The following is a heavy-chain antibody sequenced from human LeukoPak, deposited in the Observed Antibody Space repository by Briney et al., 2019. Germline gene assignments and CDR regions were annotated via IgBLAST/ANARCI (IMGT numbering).Heavy chain of an antibody. CDR1: GGSISSGDYY. J-gene: IGHJ2*01. V-gene: IGHV4-30-4*01. CDR2: IYYSGST. CDR3: ARGDYGDYVPDWYFDL. Sequence: SETLSLTCTVSGGSISSGDYYWSWIRQPPGKGLEWIGYIYYSGSTYYNPSLKSRVTISVDTSKNQFSLKLSSVTAADTAVYYCARGDYGDYVPDWYFDLWVRGTLVTVSS. D-gene: IGHD4-17*01.